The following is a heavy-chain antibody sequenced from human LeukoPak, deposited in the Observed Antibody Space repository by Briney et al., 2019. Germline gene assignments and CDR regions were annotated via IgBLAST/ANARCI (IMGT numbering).Heavy chain of an antibody. J-gene: IGHJ5*02. D-gene: IGHD2-15*01. CDR2: INTNTGNP. CDR3: ARRKRYICSGGSCQDWFDP. V-gene: IGHV7-4-1*02. CDR1: GGTFSSYA. Sequence: ASVKVSCKASGGTFSSYAISWVRQAPGQGLEWMGWINTNTGNPTYAQGFTGRFVFSLDTSVSTAYLQISSLKAEDTAVYYCARRKRYICSGGSCQDWFDPWGQGTLVTVSS.